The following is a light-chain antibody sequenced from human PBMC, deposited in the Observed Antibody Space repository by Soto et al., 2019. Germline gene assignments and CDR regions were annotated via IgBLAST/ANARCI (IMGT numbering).Light chain of an antibody. J-gene: IGKJ1*01. V-gene: IGKV1-27*01. CDR2: AAS. Sequence: DIQMTQSPSSLSTSVGDRVTITCRASQAIGIYLAWYQQKPGKVPKLLIYAASTLQSGVPSRFSGSGSGTDFTLTNNSLQPEDVATYYCQKYSGAPPTFGQGTKVEIK. CDR1: QAIGIY. CDR3: QKYSGAPPT.